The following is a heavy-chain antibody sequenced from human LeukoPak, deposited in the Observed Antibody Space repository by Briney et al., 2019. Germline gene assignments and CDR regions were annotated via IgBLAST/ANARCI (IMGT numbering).Heavy chain of an antibody. Sequence: SETLSLTCTVSGGSISSGGYYWSWIRQHPGKGLEWIGYIYYSGSTYYNPSLKSRVTISVDTSKNQFSLKLSSVTAADTAVYYCASGGSYYTYFDYWGQGTLVTVSS. D-gene: IGHD1-26*01. CDR3: ASGGSYYTYFDY. J-gene: IGHJ4*02. CDR2: IYYSGST. CDR1: GGSISSGGYY. V-gene: IGHV4-31*03.